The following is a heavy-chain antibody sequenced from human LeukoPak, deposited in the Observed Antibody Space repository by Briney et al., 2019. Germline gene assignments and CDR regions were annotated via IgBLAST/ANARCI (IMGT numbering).Heavy chain of an antibody. CDR1: GDSVSSNSAA. V-gene: IGHV6-1*01. CDR3: XATTXYELKSDAFDI. D-gene: IGHD3-22*01. J-gene: IGHJ3*02. Sequence: SQTLSLTCAISGDSVSSNSAAWNWIRQSPSRGLEWLGRTYYRSKWYNDYAVSVKSRITINPDTSKNQFSLQLNSVTPEDTAVYYXXATTXYELKSDAFDIWGQGTMVTVSS. CDR2: TYYRSKWYN.